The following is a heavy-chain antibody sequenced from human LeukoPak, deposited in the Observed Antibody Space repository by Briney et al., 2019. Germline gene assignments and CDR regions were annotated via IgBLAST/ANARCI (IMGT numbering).Heavy chain of an antibody. D-gene: IGHD3-3*01. J-gene: IGHJ6*02. CDR1: GGSFSGYY. Sequence: SETLSLTCAVYGGSFSGYYWSWIRQPPGKGLEWIGEINHSGSTNYNPSLKSRVTISVDTSKNQFSLKLSSVTAADTAVYYCARAYYDFWSGYSYYGMDVWGQGTTVTVSS. V-gene: IGHV4-34*01. CDR2: INHSGST. CDR3: ARAYYDFWSGYSYYGMDV.